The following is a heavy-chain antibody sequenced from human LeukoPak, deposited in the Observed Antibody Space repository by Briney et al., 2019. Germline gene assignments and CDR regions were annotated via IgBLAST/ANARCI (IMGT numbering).Heavy chain of an antibody. CDR3: ARDSVDRRSHPRFLEWFDYYHYYMDV. D-gene: IGHD3-3*01. J-gene: IGHJ6*03. CDR2: INPNSGVT. CDR1: GYIFTGYY. V-gene: IGHV1-2*02. Sequence: ASVKVSCKASGYIFTGYYINWVRQAPGQGLEWMGWINPNSGVTNYAQKFQGRVTVTSDMSISTAYMELSRLRSDDTAIYYCARDSVDRRSHPRFLEWFDYYHYYMDVWGKGTTVTVSS.